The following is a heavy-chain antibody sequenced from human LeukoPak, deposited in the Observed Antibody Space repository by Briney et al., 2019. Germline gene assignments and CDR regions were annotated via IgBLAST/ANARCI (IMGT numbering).Heavy chain of an antibody. CDR2: IYYSGST. CDR3: ARLHRPPYYYDSSGSVGFDY. Sequence: PSETLSLTCTVSGGSISSSSYYWGWIRQPPGKGLEWIGSIYYSGSTYYNPSLKSRVTISVDTSKNQFSLKLSSVTAADTAVYYCARLHRPPYYYDSSGSVGFDYWGQGTLVTVSS. J-gene: IGHJ4*02. V-gene: IGHV4-39*01. CDR1: GGSISSSSYY. D-gene: IGHD3-22*01.